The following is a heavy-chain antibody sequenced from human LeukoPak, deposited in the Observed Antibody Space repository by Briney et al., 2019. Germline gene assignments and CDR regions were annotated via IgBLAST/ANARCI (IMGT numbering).Heavy chain of an antibody. CDR2: ISTYNGNT. J-gene: IGHJ3*02. CDR3: AAPQGDYCSSTSCYDDAFDI. Sequence: GASVKVSCKASGYTFTSHGISWVRQAPGQGLEWMGWISTYNGNTNYAQKLQGRVTMTTDTSTSTAYMELRSLRSDDTAVYYCAAPQGDYCSSTSCYDDAFDIWGQGTMVTVSS. V-gene: IGHV1-18*01. D-gene: IGHD2-2*01. CDR1: GYTFTSHG.